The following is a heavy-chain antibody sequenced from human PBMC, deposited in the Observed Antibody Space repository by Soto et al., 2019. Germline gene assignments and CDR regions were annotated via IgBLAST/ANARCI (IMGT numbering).Heavy chain of an antibody. J-gene: IGHJ4*02. CDR1: GFTFSSYS. Sequence: GGSLRLSCAASGFTFSSYSMNWVRQAPGKGLEWVSYISSSSSTIYYADSVKGRFTISRDNAKNSLYLQMNSLRAEDTAVYYCARRVRRPSGGLDYWGQGTLVTVSS. CDR2: ISSSSSTI. CDR3: ARRVRRPSGGLDY. D-gene: IGHD4-17*01. V-gene: IGHV3-48*01.